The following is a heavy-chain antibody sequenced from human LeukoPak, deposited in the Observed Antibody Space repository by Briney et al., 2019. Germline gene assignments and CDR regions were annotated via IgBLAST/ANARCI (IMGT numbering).Heavy chain of an antibody. Sequence: GGSLRLSCAASGFTFDDYGMHWVRQAPGKGLEWVSGISWNSGKIGYADSVKGRFTISRDNAKNSLYLQMDSLRGEDTAFYYCAREVLGTASAFDYWGQGTLVTVSS. V-gene: IGHV3-9*01. CDR3: AREVLGTASAFDY. J-gene: IGHJ4*02. D-gene: IGHD1-1*01. CDR1: GFTFDDYG. CDR2: ISWNSGKI.